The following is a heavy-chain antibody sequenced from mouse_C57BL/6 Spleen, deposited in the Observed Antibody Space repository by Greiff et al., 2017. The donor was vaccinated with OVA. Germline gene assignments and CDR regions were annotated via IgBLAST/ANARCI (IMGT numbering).Heavy chain of an antibody. J-gene: IGHJ2*01. CDR3: AYSTFFDY. CDR1: GYAFSSSW. Sequence: VQLQHSGPELVKPGASVKISCKASGYAFSSSWMNWVKQRPGKGLEWIGRIYPGDGDTNYNGKFKGKATLTADKSSSTAYMQLSSLTSEDSAVYFCAYSTFFDYWGQGTTLTVSS. D-gene: IGHD3-1*01. V-gene: IGHV1-82*01. CDR2: IYPGDGDT.